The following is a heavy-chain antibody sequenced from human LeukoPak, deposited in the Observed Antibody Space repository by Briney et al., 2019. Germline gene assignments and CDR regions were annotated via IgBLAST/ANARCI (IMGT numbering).Heavy chain of an antibody. D-gene: IGHD3-3*01. V-gene: IGHV1-2*02. CDR2: INPNSGGT. Sequence: ASVKVSCKASGYTFTGYYMHWGRQAPGQGLEWMGWINPNSGGTNYAQKFQGRVTMTRDTSISTAYMELSRLRSDDTAVYYCARSLTDFWSGYYRYWGQGTLVTVSS. CDR3: ARSLTDFWSGYYRY. CDR1: GYTFTGYY. J-gene: IGHJ4*02.